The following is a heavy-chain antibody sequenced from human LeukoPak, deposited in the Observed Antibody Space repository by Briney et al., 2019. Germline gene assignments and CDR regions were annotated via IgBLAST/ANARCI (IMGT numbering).Heavy chain of an antibody. CDR2: IYYSGST. V-gene: IGHV4-59*01. Sequence: PSETLSLTCTVSGGSISSYYWRSIRQPPGKGLEWIGYIYYSGSTNYNPSLKSRVTISVDTSKNQFSLKLSSVTAADTAVYYCARHIIEYSSSALFDYWGQGTLVTVSS. J-gene: IGHJ4*02. CDR3: ARHIIEYSSSALFDY. CDR1: GGSISSYY. D-gene: IGHD6-6*01.